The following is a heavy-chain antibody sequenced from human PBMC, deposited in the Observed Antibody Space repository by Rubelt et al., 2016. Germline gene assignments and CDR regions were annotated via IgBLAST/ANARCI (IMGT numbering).Heavy chain of an antibody. V-gene: IGHV3-74*01. CDR3: TRDRGYNTFDY. CDR1: GFTFSTYW. CDR2: LNSDGGHT. J-gene: IGHJ4*02. Sequence: VQLVESGGGVVQPGRSLRLSCAASGFTFSTYWMHWVRQAPGRGLVWVSRLNSDGGHTIYADSVRGRFTISRDNAKTTLYLQMNSLRAEETAIYYCTRDRGYNTFDYWGQGTLVTVSS. D-gene: IGHD5-18*01.